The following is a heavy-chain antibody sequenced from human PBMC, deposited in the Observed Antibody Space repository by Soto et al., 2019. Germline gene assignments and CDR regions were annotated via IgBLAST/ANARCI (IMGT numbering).Heavy chain of an antibody. CDR3: ARDGMTTGDS. V-gene: IGHV4-4*07. D-gene: IGHD3-9*01. CDR1: GVSVRSYT. Sequence: KPSETLSLTCIVSGVSVRSYTWSWVRQPANKGLEWIGRVFSSVSATYNPSLKSRVSISMDTAENRISLRLDSVTAADAGVYFCARDGMTTGDSWGPGTLVTVSS. J-gene: IGHJ4*02. CDR2: VFSSVSA.